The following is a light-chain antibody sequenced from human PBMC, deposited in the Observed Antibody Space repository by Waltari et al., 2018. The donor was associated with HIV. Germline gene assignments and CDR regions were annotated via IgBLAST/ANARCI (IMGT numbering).Light chain of an antibody. CDR2: EDS. V-gene: IGLV3-10*01. CDR1: ALAKKY. J-gene: IGLJ3*02. Sequence: SYELTQPPSVSVSPGQTARITCSGDALAKKYAYWYQQKPGQAPVLVIYEDSKRPSGSPVRVRGSSSGTGATSTISGAQVEDEAEYYCYSTDSSGNHPCVFGGGTKLTVL. CDR3: YSTDSSGNHPCV.